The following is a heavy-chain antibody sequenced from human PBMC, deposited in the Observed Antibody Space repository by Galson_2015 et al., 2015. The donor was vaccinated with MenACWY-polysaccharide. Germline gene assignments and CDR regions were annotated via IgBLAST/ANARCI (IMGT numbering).Heavy chain of an antibody. J-gene: IGHJ4*02. CDR2: MYSGGFT. CDR3: ARGAQRFFDY. Sequence: GSLRLSCAASGFNVGGLYMSWVRQAPGKRPEWVSIMYSGGFTEYEDSVKGRFTISRDISKNTVYLQMNSLKVEDTAVYYCARGAQRFFDYWGQGRLVTVSA. CDR1: GFNVGGLY. V-gene: IGHV3-53*01.